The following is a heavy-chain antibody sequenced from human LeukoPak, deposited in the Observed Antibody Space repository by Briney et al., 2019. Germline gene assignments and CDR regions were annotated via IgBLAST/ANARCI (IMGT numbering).Heavy chain of an antibody. D-gene: IGHD4-17*01. J-gene: IGHJ4*02. CDR1: GGSFSCYY. CDR2: INHSGST. Sequence: PSETLSLTCAVYGGSFSCYYWSWIRQPPGKGLEWTGEINHSGSTNYNPSLKSRVTISVDTSKNQFSLKLSSVTAADTAVYYCARAGLNGDVDYWGQGTLVTVSS. V-gene: IGHV4-34*01. CDR3: ARAGLNGDVDY.